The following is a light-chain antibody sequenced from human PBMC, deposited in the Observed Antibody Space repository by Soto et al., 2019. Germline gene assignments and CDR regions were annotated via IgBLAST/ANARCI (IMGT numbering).Light chain of an antibody. V-gene: IGKV3-20*01. J-gene: IGKJ4*01. CDR3: QHYGSSPPLT. CDR2: GAS. CDR1: QSVSSTF. Sequence: EFVLSQSPGTLSLSPGERATLSCRASQSVSSTFLAWYQQKPGQPPRLLIYGASTRGTGIPDRFSGSGSGTDFILTISRLEPEVFAVYYCQHYGSSPPLTFGGGTKVEI.